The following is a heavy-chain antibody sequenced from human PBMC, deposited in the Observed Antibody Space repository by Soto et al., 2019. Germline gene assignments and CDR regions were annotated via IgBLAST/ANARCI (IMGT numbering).Heavy chain of an antibody. Sequence: ASVKVTYTVSGYTLRELSMHWVRQAPGKGLEWMGGFDPEDGETIYEQKFQGRVTMTEDTSADTAYMELSSLRSEDTAVYYCATVEVSGNYTLFHNGTAAWG. CDR2: FDPEDGET. J-gene: IGHJ6*04. D-gene: IGHD1-26*01. CDR1: GYTLRELS. CDR3: ATVEVSGNYTLFHNGTAA. V-gene: IGHV1-24*01.